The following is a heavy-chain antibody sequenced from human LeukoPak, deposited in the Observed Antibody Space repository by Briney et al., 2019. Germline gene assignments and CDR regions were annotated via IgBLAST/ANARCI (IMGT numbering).Heavy chain of an antibody. V-gene: IGHV1-8*01. Sequence: ASVKVSCKASGYTFTSYDINWVRQATGQGLEWMGWMSPNSGNTGYAQKFQGRVTMTKNTSISTAYMELSSLRSEDTAVYYCARDMYSSSSMDWFDPWGQGTLVTVSS. CDR1: GYTFTSYD. D-gene: IGHD6-6*01. J-gene: IGHJ5*02. CDR2: MSPNSGNT. CDR3: ARDMYSSSSMDWFDP.